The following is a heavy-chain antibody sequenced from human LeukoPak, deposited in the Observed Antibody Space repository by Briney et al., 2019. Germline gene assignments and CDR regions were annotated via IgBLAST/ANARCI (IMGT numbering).Heavy chain of an antibody. J-gene: IGHJ4*02. CDR3: AKDSSIAAADYYFDY. CDR2: ISYDGSDK. Sequence: GGSLRLSCAASGFTFSSYGMHWVRQAPGKGLEWVAIISYDGSDKYYADSAKGRFTISRDNSKNTLYLQMNSLRAEDAAVYYCAKDSSIAAADYYFDYWGQGTLVTVSS. V-gene: IGHV3-30*18. CDR1: GFTFSSYG. D-gene: IGHD6-13*01.